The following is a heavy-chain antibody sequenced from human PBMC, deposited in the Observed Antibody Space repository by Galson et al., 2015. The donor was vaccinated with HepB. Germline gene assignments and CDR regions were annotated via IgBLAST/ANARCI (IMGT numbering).Heavy chain of an antibody. V-gene: IGHV3-15*01. CDR2: IKSKSDGGTI. J-gene: IGHJ4*02. D-gene: IGHD1-26*01. CDR3: TTRPRVSGSGRGD. Sequence: SLRLSCAASGFAFSYAWMSWARQAPGKGLEWVGSIKSKSDGGTIDYAAPVKGRFTISRDASENTVYLQMNRRKTEDTAGYDCTTRPRVSGSGRGDGGQGTLFTVSS. CDR1: GFAFSYAW.